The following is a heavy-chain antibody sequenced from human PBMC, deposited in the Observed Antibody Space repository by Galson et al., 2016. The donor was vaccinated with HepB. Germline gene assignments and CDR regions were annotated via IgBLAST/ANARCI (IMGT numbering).Heavy chain of an antibody. Sequence: SLRLSCAASGFTFSSYAMHWVRQTPGKGLEWVAVISYDGSKKYYADSGKGRFTISRDNSKNTVYLQMNSLRAEDTAVYYCASDPRMYNWNDGFDYWGQGTLVTVSS. CDR2: ISYDGSKK. V-gene: IGHV3-30*04. CDR3: ASDPRMYNWNDGFDY. CDR1: GFTFSSYA. J-gene: IGHJ4*02. D-gene: IGHD1-20*01.